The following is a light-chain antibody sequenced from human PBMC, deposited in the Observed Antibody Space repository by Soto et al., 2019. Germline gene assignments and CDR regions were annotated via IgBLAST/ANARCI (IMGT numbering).Light chain of an antibody. CDR3: QTWGTDILV. V-gene: IGLV4-69*01. CDR1: SGHSTNA. J-gene: IGLJ2*01. Sequence: QSVLTQSPSASASLGASVNLTCALSSGHSTNAIAWHQQHPEKGPRYLMRLNSDGSHIKEDGIPDRFSGSSSGAERYLIISSLQSEDEADYYCQTWGTDILVFGGGTKLTVL. CDR2: LNSDGSH.